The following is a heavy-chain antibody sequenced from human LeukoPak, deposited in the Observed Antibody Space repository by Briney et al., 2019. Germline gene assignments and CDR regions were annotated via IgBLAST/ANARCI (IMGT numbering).Heavy chain of an antibody. J-gene: IGHJ4*02. V-gene: IGHV3-30*18. CDR1: GFTFSSYG. D-gene: IGHD4-23*01. CDR2: ISYDGSNK. Sequence: GGSLRLSCAASGFTFSSYGTHWVRQAPGKGLEWVAVISYDGSNKYYADSVKGRFTISRDNSKNTLYLQMNSLRAEDTAVYYCAKRGDYGGNSPFDYWGQGTLVTASS. CDR3: AKRGDYGGNSPFDY.